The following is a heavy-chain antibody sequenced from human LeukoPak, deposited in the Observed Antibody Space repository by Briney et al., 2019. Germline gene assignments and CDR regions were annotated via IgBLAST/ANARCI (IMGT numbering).Heavy chain of an antibody. Sequence: SETLSLTCTVSGGSLSSYYWSWIRQPAGKGLEWIGRIYTSRSTNYNPSLKSRGTMSVDTSKNQFSLKLSSVTPADTAVYYCARMHGGYYYYYMDVWGKGIPVTVSS. V-gene: IGHV4-4*07. CDR3: ARMHGGYYYYYMDV. CDR2: IYTSRST. CDR1: GGSLSSYY. D-gene: IGHD3-10*01. J-gene: IGHJ6*03.